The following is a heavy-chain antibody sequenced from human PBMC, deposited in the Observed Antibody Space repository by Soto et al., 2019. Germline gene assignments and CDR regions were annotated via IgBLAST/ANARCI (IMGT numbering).Heavy chain of an antibody. CDR3: ASSSGLPYYYYYYGMDV. CDR1: GYTFTSYA. Sequence: QVQRVQSGAEVKKPGASVKVSCKASGYTFTSYAMHWVRQAPGQRLEWMGWINAGNGNTKYSQKFQGRVTITRDTSASTAYMELSSLRSEDTAVYYCASSSGLPYYYYYYGMDVWGQGTTVTVSS. V-gene: IGHV1-3*01. D-gene: IGHD6-19*01. CDR2: INAGNGNT. J-gene: IGHJ6*02.